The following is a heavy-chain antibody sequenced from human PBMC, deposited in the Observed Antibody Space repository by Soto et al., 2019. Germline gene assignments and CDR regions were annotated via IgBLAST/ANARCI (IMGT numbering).Heavy chain of an antibody. CDR2: LYYGGNI. D-gene: IGHD4-4*01. Sequence: SETLSLTCTASDGSIGSNNYYWGWVRQPPGKGLEWIGSLYYGGNIYYSPSLKGRVTISVDTSKNQFSLNLFSVTAADTAVYYCARRQSNHYFDYWGQGILVTVSS. V-gene: IGHV4-39*01. CDR1: DGSIGSNNYY. J-gene: IGHJ4*02. CDR3: ARRQSNHYFDY.